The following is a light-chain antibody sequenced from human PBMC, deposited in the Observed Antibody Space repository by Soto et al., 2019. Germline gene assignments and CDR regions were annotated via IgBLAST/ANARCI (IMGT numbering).Light chain of an antibody. CDR3: QQYNNCLLT. Sequence: ERVMTQAPATLSVSPGERATLSCRASQSVSSDLAWYQQKPGQGPRLLIYGAFNRATGVPARFSGSGSGTEFTLTISSLQSEDFAVYYCQQYNNCLLTFGGGTKVEIK. V-gene: IGKV3-15*01. CDR1: QSVSSD. J-gene: IGKJ4*01. CDR2: GAF.